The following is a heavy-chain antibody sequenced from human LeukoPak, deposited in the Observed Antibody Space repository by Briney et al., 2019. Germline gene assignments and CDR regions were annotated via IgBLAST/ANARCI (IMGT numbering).Heavy chain of an antibody. D-gene: IGHD3-3*01. Sequence: SETLSLTCTVSGGSISSSSYYWGWIRQPPGKGLEWIGSIYYSGSTYYNPSLKSRVTISVDTSKNQFSLKLSSVTAADTAVYYCARALPYDFWSGYYTSPSYYMDVWGKGTTVTVSS. J-gene: IGHJ6*03. V-gene: IGHV4-39*07. CDR3: ARALPYDFWSGYYTSPSYYMDV. CDR1: GGSISSSSYY. CDR2: IYYSGST.